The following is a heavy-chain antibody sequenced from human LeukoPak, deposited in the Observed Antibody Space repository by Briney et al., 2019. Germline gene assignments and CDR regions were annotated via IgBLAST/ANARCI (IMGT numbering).Heavy chain of an antibody. V-gene: IGHV4-59*01. CDR3: ARDSGSGSYYYYYYMDV. CDR1: GGSISSYY. J-gene: IGHJ6*03. Sequence: SETLSLTCTVSGGSISSYYWSWIRQPPGKGLEWIGYIYYSGCTNYNPSLKSRVTISVDTSKNQFSLKLSSVTAADTAVYYCARDSGSGSYYYYYYMDVWGKGTTVTVSS. CDR2: IYYSGCT. D-gene: IGHD1-26*01.